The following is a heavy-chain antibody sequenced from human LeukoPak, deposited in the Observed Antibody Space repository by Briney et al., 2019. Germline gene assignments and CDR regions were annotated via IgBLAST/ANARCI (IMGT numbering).Heavy chain of an antibody. CDR1: GGSFSGYY. V-gene: IGHV4-34*01. CDR2: INHSGST. CDR3: ARGRKPRGAARGYYFDY. J-gene: IGHJ4*02. Sequence: SETLSLTCAVYGGSFSGYYWSWIRQPPGKGLEWIGEINHSGSTNYNPYLKSRVTISVDTSKNQYSLKLSSVTAADTAVYYCARGRKPRGAARGYYFDYWGQGTLVTVSS. D-gene: IGHD6-6*01.